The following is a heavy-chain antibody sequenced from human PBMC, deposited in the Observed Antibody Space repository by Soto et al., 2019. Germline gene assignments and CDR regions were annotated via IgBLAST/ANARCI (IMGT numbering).Heavy chain of an antibody. CDR1: GYTFTRYD. V-gene: IGHV1-8*01. Sequence: ASVKVSCKASGYTFTRYDINWVRQATGQGLEWMGWMNPNSGNTGYAQKFQGRVTMTRNTSISTAYMELSSLRSEDTAVYYCARYPPGYCSSTSCYHPASFDIWGQGTMVTVSS. J-gene: IGHJ3*02. D-gene: IGHD2-2*01. CDR3: ARYPPGYCSSTSCYHPASFDI. CDR2: MNPNSGNT.